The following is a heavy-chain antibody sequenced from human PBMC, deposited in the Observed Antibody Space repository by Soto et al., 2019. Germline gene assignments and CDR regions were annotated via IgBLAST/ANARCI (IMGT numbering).Heavy chain of an antibody. CDR1: GFSLSTRGVG. J-gene: IGHJ4*02. CDR2: IYWDDDK. CDR3: AAARPTLFDY. Sequence: QITLKESGPTLVKSTQTLTLTCTFSGFSLSTRGVGVGWIRQPPGKALEWLALIYWDDDKRYSPSLKTRLTITKDTSRNQVVLTIASMDPVDTATYYCAAARPTLFDYWGQGTLVTVSS. D-gene: IGHD6-6*01. V-gene: IGHV2-5*02.